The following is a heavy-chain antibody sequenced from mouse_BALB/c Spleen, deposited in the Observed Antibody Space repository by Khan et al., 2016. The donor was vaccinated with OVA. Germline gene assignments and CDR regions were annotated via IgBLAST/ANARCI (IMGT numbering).Heavy chain of an antibody. V-gene: IGHV3-2*02. CDR3: ARDGSRYNYSMDY. CDR1: GYSITSDYA. J-gene: IGHJ4*01. CDR2: ISYSGST. Sequence: EVQLQESGPGLVKPSQSLSLTCTVTGYSITSDYAWYWIRQFPGNKLEWMGYISYSGSTNYNQALKSRISITRDTSKNQFFLQLNSVTTEDTATYYCARDGSRYNYSMDYWGQGTSVTVSS. D-gene: IGHD2-3*01.